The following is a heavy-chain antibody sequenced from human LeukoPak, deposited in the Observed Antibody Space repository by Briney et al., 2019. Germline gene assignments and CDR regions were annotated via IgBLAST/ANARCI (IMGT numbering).Heavy chain of an antibody. CDR2: IYHSGST. J-gene: IGHJ4*02. CDR3: VLGYYDSSGYNDY. V-gene: IGHV4-38-2*02. Sequence: SETLSLTCTVSGYSISSGYYWGWIRQPPGKGLEWIGSIYHSGSTYYNPSLKSRVTISVDTSKNQFSLKLSSVTAADTAVYYCVLGYYDSSGYNDYWGQGTLVAVSS. D-gene: IGHD3-22*01. CDR1: GYSISSGYY.